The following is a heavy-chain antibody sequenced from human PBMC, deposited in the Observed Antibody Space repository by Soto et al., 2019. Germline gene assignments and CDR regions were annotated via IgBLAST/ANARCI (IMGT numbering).Heavy chain of an antibody. Sequence: GSLRLSCAASGFTFSSHAMSWVRQAPGQVLEWVSSIRGSGTSTYYADSVKGRFTISRDDSNNTLYLQMNSLSAEDTALYFCTKLASDSGDYGGFDYWGQGTLVTVSS. CDR2: IRGSGTST. D-gene: IGHD4-17*01. V-gene: IGHV3-23*01. CDR3: TKLASDSGDYGGFDY. J-gene: IGHJ4*02. CDR1: GFTFSSHA.